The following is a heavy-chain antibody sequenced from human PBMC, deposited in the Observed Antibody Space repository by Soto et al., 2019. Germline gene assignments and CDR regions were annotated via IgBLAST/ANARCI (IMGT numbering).Heavy chain of an antibody. CDR2: IIPIFGTA. J-gene: IGHJ4*02. Sequence: QVQLVQSGAEVKKPGSSVKVSCKASGGTFSSYAISWVRQAPGQGLEWMGGIIPIFGTANYAQKFQGRVTITADESTSTAYMELSSLRADDTAVYYCAREAVDTAMALPAWGQVTLVTVSS. D-gene: IGHD5-18*01. V-gene: IGHV1-69*01. CDR1: GGTFSSYA. CDR3: AREAVDTAMALPA.